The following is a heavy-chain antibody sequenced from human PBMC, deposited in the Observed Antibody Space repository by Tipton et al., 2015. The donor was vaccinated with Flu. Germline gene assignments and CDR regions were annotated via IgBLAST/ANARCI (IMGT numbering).Heavy chain of an antibody. J-gene: IGHJ2*01. Sequence: TLSLTCSVSGDAIRSDYLWGWIRQPPGRGLEWIGNVFRSGSGYLNPSLKSRVAMSVDTSRNQFSPKLSSVTAADTAVYYCARMEWTVTTPRYFDLWGRGTLVTVSS. CDR3: ARMEWTVTTPRYFDL. V-gene: IGHV4-38-2*01. CDR1: GDAIRSDYL. CDR2: VFRSGSG. D-gene: IGHD4-17*01.